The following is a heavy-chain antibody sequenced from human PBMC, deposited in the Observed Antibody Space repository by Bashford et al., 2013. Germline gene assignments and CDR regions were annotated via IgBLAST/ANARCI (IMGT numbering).Heavy chain of an antibody. CDR1: DFSISTDNW. V-gene: IGHV4-28*01. Sequence: SETLSLTCAVSDFSISTDNWWGWIRQPPGKGLEWIGYIHYFGNTHYNPSLKSRVTMSVDTSKNQFSLMLSSVTAVDTALYYCDEKTGXIWYFDLWGRGTLVTVSS. CDR2: IHYFGNT. J-gene: IGHJ2*01. CDR3: DEKTGXIWYFDL. D-gene: IGHD3-10*01.